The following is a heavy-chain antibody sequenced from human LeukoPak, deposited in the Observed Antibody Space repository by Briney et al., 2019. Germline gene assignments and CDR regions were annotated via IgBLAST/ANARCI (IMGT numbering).Heavy chain of an antibody. D-gene: IGHD4-23*01. J-gene: IGHJ3*01. V-gene: IGHV1-24*01. Sequence: ASVKVSCKVSGYTLTELSMHWVRQAPGKGLEWMGGFDPEDGETIYAQKFQGRVTMTEDTSTDTAYMELSSLRSEDTAVYYCARDMNTRVTPISYAFDLWGQGTMVTVSS. CDR2: FDPEDGET. CDR1: GYTLTELS. CDR3: ARDMNTRVTPISYAFDL.